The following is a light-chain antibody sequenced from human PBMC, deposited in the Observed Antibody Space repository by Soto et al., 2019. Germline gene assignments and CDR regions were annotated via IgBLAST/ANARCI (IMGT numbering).Light chain of an antibody. V-gene: IGKV3D-20*02. CDR1: QSVSSSY. CDR2: GAS. J-gene: IGKJ5*01. Sequence: EIVLTQSPGTLSLSPGERATLSCRASQSVSSSYLAWYQQKPGQAPRLLIYGASSRATGIPARFSGSGSGTDFTLTISSLEPEDFAVYYCQQRSNWPPAFGQGTRLEL. CDR3: QQRSNWPPA.